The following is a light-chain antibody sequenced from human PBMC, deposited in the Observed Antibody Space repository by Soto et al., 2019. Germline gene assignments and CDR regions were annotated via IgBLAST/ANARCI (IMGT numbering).Light chain of an antibody. CDR3: CLYVGGRTYV. CDR2: DDT. V-gene: IGLV2-23*01. J-gene: IGLJ1*01. Sequence: QFALTQPASVSGSPGQSITISCTGTVGLVSWYQQHPGKAPKLIIYDDTKRPSGVSSRFSGSKSGNTASLTISGLQTEDEADYYCCLYVGGRTYVFGTGTKDTVL. CDR1: VGL.